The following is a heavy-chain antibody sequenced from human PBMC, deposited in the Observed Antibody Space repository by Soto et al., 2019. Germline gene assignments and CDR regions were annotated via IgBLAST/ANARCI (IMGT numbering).Heavy chain of an antibody. CDR3: ARDPLCGCSCYDNSFDP. CDR1: GYTFTYYP. V-gene: IGHV1-3*04. CDR2: INIGNGNT. Sequence: ASVKVSCKASGYTFTYYPIHWVRQAPGQRLEWMGWINIGNGNTASSQKFQDRVTITRETSASTAYMELTSLRPEDTAVYYCARDPLCGCSCYDNSFDPWGQXTLVTVSS. D-gene: IGHD2-15*01. J-gene: IGHJ5*02.